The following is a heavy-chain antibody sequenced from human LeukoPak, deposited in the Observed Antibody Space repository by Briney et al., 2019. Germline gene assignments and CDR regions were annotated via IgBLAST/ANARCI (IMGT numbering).Heavy chain of an antibody. CDR3: ARGQGYYYDSSGYL. Sequence: ASVKVSCKTSGYSFTSYGISWVRQAPGKGLEWMGRVDPEDGETIYAEKFQGRVTITADTSTDTAYMELSSLRSDDTAVYYCARGQGYYYDSSGYLWGQGTLVTVSS. J-gene: IGHJ4*02. CDR2: VDPEDGET. V-gene: IGHV1-69-2*01. D-gene: IGHD3-22*01. CDR1: GYSFTSYG.